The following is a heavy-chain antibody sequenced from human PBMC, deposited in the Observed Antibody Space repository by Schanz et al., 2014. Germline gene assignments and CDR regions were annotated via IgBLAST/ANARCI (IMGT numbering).Heavy chain of an antibody. CDR2: LFYGGSK. CDR3: ARHNRVWFGKEGC. D-gene: IGHD3-10*01. Sequence: QLQLQESGPGLVKPSETLSLTCTVSGGSISDSGAYWGWFRQTPGKGLEWIANLFYGGSKYYNPSFESRVTMSVDASNNQYSLRLASVTAADTGVYYCARHNRVWFGKEGCWGQGTLVTVSS. CDR1: GGSISDSGAY. V-gene: IGHV4-39*01. J-gene: IGHJ4*02.